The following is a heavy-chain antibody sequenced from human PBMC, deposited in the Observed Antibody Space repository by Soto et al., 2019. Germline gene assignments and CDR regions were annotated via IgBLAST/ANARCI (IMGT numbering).Heavy chain of an antibody. Sequence: QLQLQESGPGLVKPSETLSLTCTVSGASISNTGSYWGWIRQSPGRGLEWIGNIYYTGSTYYSPSLQSRLTISLDTSNNHFSLRLTSVTAADTAVYFCARRPNIYYAMEVWGRGTTVTVSS. CDR2: IYYTGST. CDR3: ARRPNIYYAMEV. V-gene: IGHV4-39*01. J-gene: IGHJ6*02. CDR1: GASISNTGSY.